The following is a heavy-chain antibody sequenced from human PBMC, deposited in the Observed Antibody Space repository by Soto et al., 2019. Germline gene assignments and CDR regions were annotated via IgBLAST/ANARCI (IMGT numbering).Heavy chain of an antibody. V-gene: IGHV3-23*01. J-gene: IGHJ4*02. Sequence: EVQLLESGGGLVQPGGSLRLSCAASGFTFSRYAMSWVRQAPGKGLEWVSAISGSGGSTYYPDSVKGRFTISRDNSKNTRYLQMNSLRAEDTAVYYCAKRPTTQPMAVPIDYWGQGTLVTVSS. CDR3: AKRPTTQPMAVPIDY. D-gene: IGHD3-10*01. CDR2: ISGSGGST. CDR1: GFTFSRYA.